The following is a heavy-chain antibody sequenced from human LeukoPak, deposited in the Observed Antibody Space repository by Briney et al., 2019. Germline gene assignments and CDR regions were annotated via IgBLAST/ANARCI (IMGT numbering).Heavy chain of an antibody. D-gene: IGHD1-14*01. CDR2: ISYTGST. V-gene: IGHV4-59*01. CDR3: ARDVRTTEAFEV. CDR1: GGSISGYY. Sequence: SETLSLTCTVSGGSISGYYWSWIRQPPGKGLEWVGHISYTGSTNYNPSLKSRVTISVDTSKNQFSLKLTSVTATDTAVYYCARDVRTTEAFEVWGHGTMVTVSS. J-gene: IGHJ3*01.